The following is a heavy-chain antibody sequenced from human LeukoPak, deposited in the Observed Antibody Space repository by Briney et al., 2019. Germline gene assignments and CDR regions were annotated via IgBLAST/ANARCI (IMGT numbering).Heavy chain of an antibody. V-gene: IGHV4-39*01. J-gene: IGHJ6*02. CDR1: GGSISSSSYY. Sequence: SETLSLTCTVSGGSISSSSYYWGWIRQPPGKGLEWIGSIYYSGSTYYNPSLKSRVTISVDTSKNQFSLKLSSVTAADTAVYYCARHEGGGSSLSRAYGMDVWGQGTTVTVSS. CDR3: ARHEGGGSSLSRAYGMDV. CDR2: IYYSGST. D-gene: IGHD3-16*01.